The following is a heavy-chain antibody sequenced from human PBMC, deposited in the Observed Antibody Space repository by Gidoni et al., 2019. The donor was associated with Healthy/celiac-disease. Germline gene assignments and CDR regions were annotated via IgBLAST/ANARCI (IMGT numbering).Heavy chain of an antibody. CDR2: INHSGST. Sequence: QVQLQQWGAGLLKPSETLSLTCAVYGGSFSTYYCSWIRKPPGKGLEWSGEINHSGSTNHNPSLKSRVTISVDTSKNQFSLKLSSVTAADTAVYYCARGRRRAYGANRSPGHSGNDAFDIWGQGTMVTVSS. J-gene: IGHJ3*02. D-gene: IGHD4-17*01. V-gene: IGHV4-34*01. CDR1: GGSFSTYY. CDR3: ARGRRRAYGANRSPGHSGNDAFDI.